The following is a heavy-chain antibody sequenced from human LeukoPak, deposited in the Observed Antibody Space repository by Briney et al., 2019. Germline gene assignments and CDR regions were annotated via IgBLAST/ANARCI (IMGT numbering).Heavy chain of an antibody. CDR2: ISAYNGNT. V-gene: IGHV1-18*04. J-gene: IGHJ4*02. CDR1: GYTFTSYG. D-gene: IGHD3-10*01. Sequence: GASVKVSCKASGYTFTSYGISWVRQAPGQGLEWMGWISAYNGNTNYAQKLQGRVTMTTGTSTSTAYMELRSLRSDDTAVYYCARVDGSGSYYPYYFDYWGQGTLVTVSS. CDR3: ARVDGSGSYYPYYFDY.